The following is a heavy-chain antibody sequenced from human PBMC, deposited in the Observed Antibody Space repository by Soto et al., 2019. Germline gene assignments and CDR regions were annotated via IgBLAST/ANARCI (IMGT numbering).Heavy chain of an antibody. V-gene: IGHV1-18*01. CDR2: ISAYNGNT. CDR1: GYTFTSYG. Sequence: ASVTVSCKASGYTFTSYGISWLRQAPGQGLEWMGWISAYNGNTNYAQKPQGRVTMTTDTSTSTAYMELRSLRSDDTAVYYCARGYYDFWSGYPEYYMDVWGKGTTVTVSS. CDR3: ARGYYDFWSGYPEYYMDV. D-gene: IGHD3-3*01. J-gene: IGHJ6*03.